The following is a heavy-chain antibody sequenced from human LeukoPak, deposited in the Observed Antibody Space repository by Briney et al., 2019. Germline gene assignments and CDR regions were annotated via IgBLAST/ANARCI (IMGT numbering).Heavy chain of an antibody. J-gene: IGHJ4*02. Sequence: SGTLSLTCTVSGGSISSYYWSWIRQPAGKGLEWIGEINHSGSTNYNPSLKSRVTISVDTSKNQFSLKLSSVTAADTAVYYCARGSTYYYDSSGYYCGYWGQGTLVTVSS. CDR2: INHSGST. V-gene: IGHV4-34*01. D-gene: IGHD3-22*01. CDR1: GGSISSYY. CDR3: ARGSTYYYDSSGYYCGY.